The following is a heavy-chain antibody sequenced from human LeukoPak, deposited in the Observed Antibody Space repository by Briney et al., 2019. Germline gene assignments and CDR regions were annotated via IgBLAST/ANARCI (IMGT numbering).Heavy chain of an antibody. J-gene: IGHJ4*02. Sequence: GASVKVSCKASGYTFTGYYMHWVRQAPGQGPEWMGRINPNSGGTNYAQKFQGRVTMTRDTSISTAYMELSRLRSDDTAVYYCARDDNYDSSGAVDYWGQGTLVTVSS. D-gene: IGHD3-22*01. CDR2: INPNSGGT. CDR3: ARDDNYDSSGAVDY. CDR1: GYTFTGYY. V-gene: IGHV1-2*06.